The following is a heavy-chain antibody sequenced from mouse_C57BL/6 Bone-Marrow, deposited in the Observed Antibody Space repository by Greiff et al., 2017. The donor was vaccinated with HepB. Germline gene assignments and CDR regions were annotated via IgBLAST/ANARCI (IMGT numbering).Heavy chain of an antibody. CDR2: IPPNSGST. D-gene: IGHD1-1*01. V-gene: IGHV1-64*01. CDR3: ARWTTVVAYYAMDY. Sequence: QVRLQQPGAELVKPGASVKLSCKASGYTFTSYWMHWVKQRPGQGLEWIGMIPPNSGSTNYNEKFKSKATLTVDKSSSTAYMQLSSLTSEDSAVYYCARWTTVVAYYAMDYWGQGTSVTVSS. CDR1: GYTFTSYW. J-gene: IGHJ4*01.